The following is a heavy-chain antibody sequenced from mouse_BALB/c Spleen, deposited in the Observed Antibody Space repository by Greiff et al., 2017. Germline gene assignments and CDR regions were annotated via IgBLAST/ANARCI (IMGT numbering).Heavy chain of an antibody. CDR2: ISSGSSTI. CDR3: ARKDGYSY. CDR1: GFTFSSFG. V-gene: IGHV5-17*03. D-gene: IGHD2-3*01. Sequence: EVKVVESGGGLVQPGGSRKLSCAASGFTFSSFGMHWVRQAPEKGLEWVAYISSGSSTIYYADTVKGRFTISRDNAKNTLYLQMSSLKSEDTAMYYCARKDGYSYWGQGTTLTVSS. J-gene: IGHJ2*01.